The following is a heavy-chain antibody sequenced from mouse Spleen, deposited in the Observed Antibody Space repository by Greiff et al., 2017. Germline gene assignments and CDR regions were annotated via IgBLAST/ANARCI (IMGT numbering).Heavy chain of an antibody. V-gene: IGHV1S22*01. CDR1: GYTFTSYW. CDR3: TWDGSLDY. Sequence: LQQPGSELVRPGASVKLSCKASGYTFTSYWMHWVKQRPGQGLEWIGNIYPGSGSTNYDEKFKSKATLTVDTSSSTAYMQLSSLTSEGSAVYYCTWDGSLDYWGQGTTLTVSS. CDR2: IYPGSGST. J-gene: IGHJ2*01. D-gene: IGHD1-1*01.